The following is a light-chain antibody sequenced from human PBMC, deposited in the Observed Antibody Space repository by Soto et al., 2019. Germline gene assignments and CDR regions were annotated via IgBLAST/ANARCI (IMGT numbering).Light chain of an antibody. CDR3: QQYGSSGT. CDR2: DAS. V-gene: IGKV3-20*01. J-gene: IGKJ1*01. Sequence: SVMAQSPTTLSVSPGESATLSCWASQSVRNNLAWYQQKPGQAPRLLISDASTRATAIPARFNGSGSGTDFTLTISRLEPEDFAVYYCQQYGSSGTFGQGTKVDIK. CDR1: QSVRNN.